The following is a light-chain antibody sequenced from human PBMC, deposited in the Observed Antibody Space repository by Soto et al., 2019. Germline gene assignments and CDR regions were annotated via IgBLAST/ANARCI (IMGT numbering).Light chain of an antibody. Sequence: EIVLTQSPATLSVSPGERVTLSCRASQSVDINLAWYQQKPGQAPRLLIYGASTRATDMSGTFSDRGSGTEFTLTISNVRPEDFAVYYCQQYRSWPRTFGQGTKV. CDR2: GAS. V-gene: IGKV3-15*01. J-gene: IGKJ1*01. CDR1: QSVDIN. CDR3: QQYRSWPRT.